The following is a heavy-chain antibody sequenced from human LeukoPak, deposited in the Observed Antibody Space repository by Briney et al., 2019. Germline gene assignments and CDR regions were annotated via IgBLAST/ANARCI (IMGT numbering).Heavy chain of an antibody. CDR1: GSTFSSYA. J-gene: IGHJ4*02. CDR3: AGTPIVVVPAALPY. V-gene: IGHV1-69*06. D-gene: IGHD2-2*01. Sequence: ASVKVSCKASGSTFSSYAISWVRQAPGQGLEWMGRIIPIFGTANYAQKFQGRVTITADKSTSAAYMELSSLRSEDTAVYYCAGTPIVVVPAALPYWGQGTLVTAPS. CDR2: IIPIFGTA.